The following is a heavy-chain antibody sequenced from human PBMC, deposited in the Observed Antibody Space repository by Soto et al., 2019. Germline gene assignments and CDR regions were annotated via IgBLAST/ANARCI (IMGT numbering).Heavy chain of an antibody. CDR2: ISYDGSNK. D-gene: IGHD3-10*01. CDR1: GFTFSSYG. J-gene: IGHJ6*02. CDR3: AKDRYGSGSYYYYYYGMDV. Sequence: GGSLRLSCAASGFTFSSYGMHWVRQAPGKGLEWVAVISYDGSNKYYADSVKGRFTISRDNSKNTLYLQMNSLRAEDTAVYYCAKDRYGSGSYYYYYYGMDVWGQGTTVTVSS. V-gene: IGHV3-30*18.